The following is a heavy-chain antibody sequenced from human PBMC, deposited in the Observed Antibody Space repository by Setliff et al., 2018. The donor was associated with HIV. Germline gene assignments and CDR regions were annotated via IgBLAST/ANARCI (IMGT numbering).Heavy chain of an antibody. J-gene: IGHJ1*01. CDR2: ISPYNGHT. CDR1: GYSFTTYG. D-gene: IGHD1-1*01. V-gene: IGHV1-18*01. Sequence: GASVKVSCKASGYSFTTYGISWVRQAPGHGLEWMGWISPYNGHTESAQTFQGRVTMTIDTSTNSAYMELRDLRFDDTAVYFCVRDTDIWRYFPLWGQGTLVTVSS. CDR3: VRDTDIWRYFPL.